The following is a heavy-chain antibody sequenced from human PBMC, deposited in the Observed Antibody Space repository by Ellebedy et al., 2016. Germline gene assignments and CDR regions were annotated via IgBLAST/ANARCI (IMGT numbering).Heavy chain of an antibody. J-gene: IGHJ4*02. V-gene: IGHV3-23*01. CDR1: GFTVSNNY. CDR3: AKSQDAYDISTGASDY. CDR2: ISGSSGST. D-gene: IGHD3-9*01. Sequence: GESLKISCLASGFTVSNNYMSWVRQAPGKGLEWVSVISGSSGSTYYADSVKGRFTISRDNSKNTLYLQMNSLRAEDTAVYHCAKSQDAYDISTGASDYWGQGTLVTVSS.